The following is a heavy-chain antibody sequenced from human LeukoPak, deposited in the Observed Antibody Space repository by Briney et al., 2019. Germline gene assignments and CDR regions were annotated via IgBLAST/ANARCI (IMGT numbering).Heavy chain of an antibody. CDR2: ISGGGGTT. Sequence: PGGSLRLSCTASGFTFITYAMNWVRQVPGKGPEWVSTISGGGGTTYYADSVKGRFTISRDNSQNTLYLQMNRLRAEDTAVYYCARDTRSLMDVWGQGTTVTVSS. V-gene: IGHV3-23*01. CDR3: ARDTRSLMDV. D-gene: IGHD3-16*02. CDR1: GFTFITYA. J-gene: IGHJ6*02.